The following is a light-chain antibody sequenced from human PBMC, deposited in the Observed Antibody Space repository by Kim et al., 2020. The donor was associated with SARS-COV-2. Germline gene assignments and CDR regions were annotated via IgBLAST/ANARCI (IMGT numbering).Light chain of an antibody. Sequence: QSVLTQPPSVSGAPGQRVTISCTGSSSNIGAGYDVHWYQQLPGTVPKRVIYGNSNWPSGVPDRFSGSKSGTSASLAITGLQAEDEADYYCQSYDSSLRGWVFGGGTQLTVL. CDR2: GNS. CDR1: SSNIGAGYD. J-gene: IGLJ3*02. CDR3: QSYDSSLRGWV. V-gene: IGLV1-40*01.